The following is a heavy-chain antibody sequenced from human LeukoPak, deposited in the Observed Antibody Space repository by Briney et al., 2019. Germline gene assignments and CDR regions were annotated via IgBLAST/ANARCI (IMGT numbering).Heavy chain of an antibody. J-gene: IGHJ4*02. CDR3: AKCGGDGYGSPIN. D-gene: IGHD2-21*01. CDR1: GFTFSSYA. Sequence: GGSLRLSCAASGFTFSSYAMSWVRQAPGKGLEWASAISGSGGSTYYADSVKGRFTISRDNSKNTLYLQMNSLRAEDTAVYYCAKCGGDGYGSPINWGQGTLVTVSS. V-gene: IGHV3-23*01. CDR2: ISGSGGST.